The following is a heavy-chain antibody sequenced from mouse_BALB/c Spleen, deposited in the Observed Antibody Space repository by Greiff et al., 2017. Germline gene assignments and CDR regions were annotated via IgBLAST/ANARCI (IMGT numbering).Heavy chain of an antibody. V-gene: IGHV1-69*02. D-gene: IGHD2-1*01. CDR2: IYPSDSYT. CDR1: GYTFTSYW. J-gene: IGHJ2*01. CDR3: TRWVYGNLYFDY. Sequence: QVQLQQPGAELVRPGASVKLSCKASGYTFTSYWINWVKQRPGQGLEWIGNIYPSDSYTNYNQKFKDKATLTVDKSSSTAYMQLSSPTSEDSAVYYCTRWVYGNLYFDYWGQGTTLTVSS.